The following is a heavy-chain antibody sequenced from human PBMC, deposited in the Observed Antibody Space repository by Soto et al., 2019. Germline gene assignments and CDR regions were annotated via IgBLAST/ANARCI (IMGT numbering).Heavy chain of an antibody. Sequence: EVQLVESGGGLVQPGGSLGLSCAASGFTFSSYDMHWVRQATGKGLEWVSAIVTAGDTYYPGSVKGRFTISRENAKNSLYLQMNSLRAEDTAVYYCARARVGANDYWGQGTLVTVSS. V-gene: IGHV3-13*01. CDR3: ARARVGANDY. CDR2: IVTAGDT. J-gene: IGHJ4*02. CDR1: GFTFSSYD. D-gene: IGHD1-26*01.